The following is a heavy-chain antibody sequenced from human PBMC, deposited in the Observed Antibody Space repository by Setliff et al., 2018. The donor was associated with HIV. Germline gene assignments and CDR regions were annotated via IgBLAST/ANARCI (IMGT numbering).Heavy chain of an antibody. CDR2: IIPISGTV. CDR1: GYTFTGYY. J-gene: IGHJ5*02. Sequence: SVKVSCKASGYTFTGYYMHWVRQAPGQGLEWMGGIIPISGTVNYAQKFWGRVAITTHESTSTAYMELSSLRSEDTAVYYCARDALGSTSCYWYSSGCHGMNWFDPWGQGTLVTVSS. V-gene: IGHV1-69*05. CDR3: ARDALGSTSCYWYSSGCHGMNWFDP. D-gene: IGHD2-2*01.